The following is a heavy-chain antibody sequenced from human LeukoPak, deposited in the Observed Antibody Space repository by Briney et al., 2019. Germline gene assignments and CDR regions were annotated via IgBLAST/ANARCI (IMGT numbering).Heavy chain of an antibody. CDR1: GGTFSTYA. V-gene: IGHV3-23*01. CDR2: ISGSGGST. CDR3: AKAGSSNWYYFDY. J-gene: IGHJ4*02. D-gene: IGHD6-13*01. Sequence: ASVKVSCKASGGTFSTYAMSWVRQPPGKGLEWVSGISGSGGSTYYADSVKGRFTISRDNSKNTLYLQMNSLRAEDTAVYYCAKAGSSNWYYFDYWGQGTLVTVSS.